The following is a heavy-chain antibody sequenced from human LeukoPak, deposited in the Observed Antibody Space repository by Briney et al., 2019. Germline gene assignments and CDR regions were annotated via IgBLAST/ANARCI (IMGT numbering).Heavy chain of an antibody. J-gene: IGHJ3*02. D-gene: IGHD5-12*01. CDR1: GFSFSSYA. CDR2: ISGSGDST. Sequence: GGSLRLSCAASGFSFSSYAMSWVRQAPGQGLDRFSGISGSGDSTYYADSVKGRFTISRDNSKNTLNLQMNSLRAEDTAVYYCAHMVDIVATIREVAFDIWGQGTMVTVSS. CDR3: AHMVDIVATIREVAFDI. V-gene: IGHV3-23*01.